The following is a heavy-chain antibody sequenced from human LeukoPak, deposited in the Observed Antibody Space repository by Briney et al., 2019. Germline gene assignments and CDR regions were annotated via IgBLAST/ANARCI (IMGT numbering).Heavy chain of an antibody. CDR2: IYYSGST. V-gene: IGHV4-59*12. D-gene: IGHD1-26*01. CDR1: GGSISSYY. CDR3: ARDPNSGVLGDI. Sequence: PSETLSLTCTVSGGSISSYYWSWIRQPPGKGLEWIGYIYYSGSTYYNPSLKSRAIVSIDTSKNQFSLKLSSVTAADTAVYYCARDPNSGVLGDIWGQGTMVTVSS. J-gene: IGHJ3*02.